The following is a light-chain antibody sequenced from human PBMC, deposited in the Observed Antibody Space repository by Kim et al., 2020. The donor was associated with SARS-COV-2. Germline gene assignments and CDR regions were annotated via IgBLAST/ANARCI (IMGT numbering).Light chain of an antibody. CDR1: QSISSY. J-gene: IGKJ5*01. Sequence: SVGDRVTITCRASQSISSYLNWYQQKPGKAPKLLIYAASSLQSGVPSRFSGSGSGTDFTLTISSLQPEDFATYYCQQSYSTLSITFGQGTRLEIK. CDR2: AAS. V-gene: IGKV1-39*01. CDR3: QQSYSTLSIT.